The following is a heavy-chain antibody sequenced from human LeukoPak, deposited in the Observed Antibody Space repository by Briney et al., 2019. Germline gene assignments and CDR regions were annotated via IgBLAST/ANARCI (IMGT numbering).Heavy chain of an antibody. Sequence: ASVKVSCRASGYTFPSYFMLWVRQAPGQGLEWMGIINPTGGSTTYAQKFQGRVTMTRDTSTSTVYMELSSLRSDDTAVYYCARTAARRFDYWGQGTLVTVSS. J-gene: IGHJ4*02. V-gene: IGHV1-46*01. CDR2: INPTGGST. D-gene: IGHD6-6*01. CDR3: ARTAARRFDY. CDR1: GYTFPSYF.